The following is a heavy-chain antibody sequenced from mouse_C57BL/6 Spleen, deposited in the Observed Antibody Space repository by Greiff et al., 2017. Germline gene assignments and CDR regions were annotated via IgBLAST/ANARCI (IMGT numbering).Heavy chain of an antibody. CDR2: IYPGDGDT. V-gene: IGHV1-82*01. CDR1: GYAFSSSW. J-gene: IGHJ3*01. CDR3: ARGIGDYDGWFAY. Sequence: VQLQQSGPELVKPGASVKISCKASGYAFSSSWMNWVKQRPGKGLEWIGRIYPGDGDTNYNRKFKGKATLTADKSSSTAYMQLSSLTSEDSEVYFCARGIGDYDGWFAYWGQGTLVTVSA. D-gene: IGHD2-4*01.